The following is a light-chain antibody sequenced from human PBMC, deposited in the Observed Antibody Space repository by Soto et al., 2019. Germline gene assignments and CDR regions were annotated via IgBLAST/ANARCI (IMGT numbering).Light chain of an antibody. J-gene: IGLJ1*01. CDR2: EGT. CDR1: TSDVGGYNL. V-gene: IGLV2-23*01. CDR3: CSYASSSSYV. Sequence: QSVLTQPASVSGSPGQSITISCSATTSDVGGYNLVSWYQQHTAKAPKLLIYEGTQRPSGVSSRFSGSKSGNTASLTISGLQAEDEADYYCCSYASSSSYVFGTGTKVTV.